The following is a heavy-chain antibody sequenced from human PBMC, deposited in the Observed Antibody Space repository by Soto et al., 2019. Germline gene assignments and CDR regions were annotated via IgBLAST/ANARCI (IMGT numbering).Heavy chain of an antibody. J-gene: IGHJ4*02. CDR2: IYHSGST. Sequence: KPSETLSLTCAVSGGSISSSNWWSWVRQPPGKGLEWIGEIYHSGSTNYNPSLKSRVTISVDKSKNQLSLKLSSVTAADTAVYYCARMGGYDSKNYYFDYWGQRTLVTVSS. CDR3: ARMGGYDSKNYYFDY. CDR1: GGSISSSNW. V-gene: IGHV4-4*02. D-gene: IGHD5-12*01.